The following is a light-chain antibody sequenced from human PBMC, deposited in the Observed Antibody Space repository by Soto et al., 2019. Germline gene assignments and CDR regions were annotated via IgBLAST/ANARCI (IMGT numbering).Light chain of an antibody. V-gene: IGKV1-9*01. CDR3: QQFKSYPLT. J-gene: IGKJ4*01. Sequence: DIQLTQSPSFLSASIGDRVTITCRASQGISSYLAWYQEKPGKAPKLLIYAASTLQSGVPSRFRGSGSGTEFTLTISSLQPEDFATYYCQQFKSYPLTFGGGTKVEIK. CDR1: QGISSY. CDR2: AAS.